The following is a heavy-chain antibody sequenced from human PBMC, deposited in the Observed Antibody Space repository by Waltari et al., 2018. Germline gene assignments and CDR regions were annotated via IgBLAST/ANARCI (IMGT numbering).Heavy chain of an antibody. CDR1: GITFSSYT. CDR2: ISARCGT. Sequence: EVQLLESGGGLVQPGGSLTLSCAASGITFSSYTMRWVRQAPGNWLGWVSTISARCGTFYADSVKGRFTVSRDSSKNTLSLQMNSLRAEDTAVYYCARGPAYYFDYWDQGTLVTVSS. V-gene: IGHV3-23*01. J-gene: IGHJ4*02. CDR3: ARGPAYYFDY.